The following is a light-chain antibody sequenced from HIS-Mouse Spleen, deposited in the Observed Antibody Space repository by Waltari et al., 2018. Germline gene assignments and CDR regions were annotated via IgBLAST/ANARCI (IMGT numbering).Light chain of an antibody. Sequence: SYELTLPPSVSVSPGQTARITCSGDALPKKYAYWYQQKSGQAPVLVIYEDSKRPSGIPEGVAGASAGTMATWTISGAQVEDEADYYCYSTDSSGNHRVFGGGTKLTVL. J-gene: IGLJ2*01. CDR3: YSTDSSGNHRV. CDR1: ALPKKY. V-gene: IGLV3-10*01. CDR2: EDS.